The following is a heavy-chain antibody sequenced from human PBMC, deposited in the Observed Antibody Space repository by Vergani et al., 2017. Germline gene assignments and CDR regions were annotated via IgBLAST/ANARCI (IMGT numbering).Heavy chain of an antibody. CDR2: IIPIFGTA. V-gene: IGHV1-69*01. Sequence: QVQLVQSGAEVKKPGSSVKVSCKASGGTFSSYAISWVRQAPGQGLEWMGGIIPIFGTANYEQKFQGRVTITADESTSTAYMELSSLRSDDTAVYYCARGSLVVPAAIPRGFDPWGQGTLVTVSS. CDR3: ARGSLVVPAAIPRGFDP. J-gene: IGHJ5*02. CDR1: GGTFSSYA. D-gene: IGHD2-2*02.